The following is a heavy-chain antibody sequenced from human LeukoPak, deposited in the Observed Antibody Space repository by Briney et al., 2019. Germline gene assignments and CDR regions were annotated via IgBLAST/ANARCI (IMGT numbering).Heavy chain of an antibody. Sequence: GGSLRLSCAASGFSFNTYNMNWVRQAPGKGLEWVASITRSATNIYYTDSVKGRFSISRDNAKNSLYLQMNSLRAEDTAVYYCARRGGNRLWWERYYFDYWGQGTLVTVSS. J-gene: IGHJ4*02. CDR1: GFSFNTYN. CDR3: ARRGGNRLWWERYYFDY. V-gene: IGHV3-21*01. D-gene: IGHD2-21*01. CDR2: ITRSATNI.